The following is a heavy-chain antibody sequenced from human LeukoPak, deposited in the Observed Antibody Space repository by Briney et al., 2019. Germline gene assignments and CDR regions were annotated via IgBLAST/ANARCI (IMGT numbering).Heavy chain of an antibody. J-gene: IGHJ4*02. CDR3: VTCGGDCYLGGLFDY. V-gene: IGHV4-39*07. D-gene: IGHD2-21*02. CDR1: GGSISSSSYY. CDR2: IYYSGST. Sequence: PSETLSLTCTVSGGSISSSSYYWGWIPQPPGKGLEWIGSIYYSGSTYYNPFLKSRVTTSVDTSKNQFSLKLSSVTAADTAVYCCVTCGGDCYLGGLFDYWGQGTLVTVSS.